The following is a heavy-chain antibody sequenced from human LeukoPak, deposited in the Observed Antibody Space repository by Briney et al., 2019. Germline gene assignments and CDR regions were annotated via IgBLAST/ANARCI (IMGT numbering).Heavy chain of an antibody. Sequence: PGGSLRLSCAASGFTFSSYSMNWVRQAPGKGLEWVSYISSSSSTIYYADSVKGRFTISRDNAKNSLYLQMNSLRAEDTAVYYCARGPTRITMVRGVIYDYWGQGTLVTVSS. CDR3: ARGPTRITMVRGVIYDY. D-gene: IGHD3-10*01. J-gene: IGHJ4*02. CDR2: ISSSSSTI. V-gene: IGHV3-48*04. CDR1: GFTFSSYS.